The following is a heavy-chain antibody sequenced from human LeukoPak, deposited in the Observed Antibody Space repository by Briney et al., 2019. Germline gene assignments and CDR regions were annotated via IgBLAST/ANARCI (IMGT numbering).Heavy chain of an antibody. CDR3: ATPLAYCGGDCYSMGYAGDAFDI. Sequence: GGSLRLSCGGSGFTFKSFSMHWVRQAPGKGLEWVSDISSNSGIKSYADSVKGRFTISRDNAKNSLYLQMNSLRAEDTAVYYCATPLAYCGGDCYSMGYAGDAFDIWGQGTMVTVSS. CDR2: ISSNSGIK. V-gene: IGHV3-48*01. D-gene: IGHD2-21*01. J-gene: IGHJ3*02. CDR1: GFTFKSFS.